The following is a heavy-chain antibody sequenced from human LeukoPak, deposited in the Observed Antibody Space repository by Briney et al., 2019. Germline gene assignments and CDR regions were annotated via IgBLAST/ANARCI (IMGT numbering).Heavy chain of an antibody. CDR1: GYTFTGYY. D-gene: IGHD3-22*01. J-gene: IGHJ4*02. CDR3: ATDPVHSSGYYYVGY. CDR2: INPNSGGT. V-gene: IGHV1-2*06. Sequence: ASVKVSCKASGYTFTGYYMHWVRQAPGQGLEWMGRINPNSGGTNYAQKFQGRVTMTRDTSISTAYMELCRLRSDDTAVYYCATDPVHSSGYYYVGYWGQGTLVTVSS.